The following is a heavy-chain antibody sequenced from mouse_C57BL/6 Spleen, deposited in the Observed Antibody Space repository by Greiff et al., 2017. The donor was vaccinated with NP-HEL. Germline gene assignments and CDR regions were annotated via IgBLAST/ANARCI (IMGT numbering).Heavy chain of an antibody. J-gene: IGHJ2*01. V-gene: IGHV1-74*01. CDR1: GYTFTSYW. D-gene: IGHD1-1*01. CDR2: IHPSDSDT. Sequence: VQLQQPGAELVKPGASVKVSCKASGYTFTSYWMHWVKQRPGQGLEWIGRIHPSDSDTNYNQKFKGKATLTVDKSSSTAYMQLSSLTSEDSAVYYCAITIYYGSFDYWGQGTTLTVSS. CDR3: AITIYYGSFDY.